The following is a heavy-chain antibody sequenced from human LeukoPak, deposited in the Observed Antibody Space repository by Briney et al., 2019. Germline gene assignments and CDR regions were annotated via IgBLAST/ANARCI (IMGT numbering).Heavy chain of an antibody. J-gene: IGHJ5*02. Sequence: SETLSLTCTVSGGSISSYYCSWIRQPPGKGLEWIAEITDTGSSNYNPSLKSRVTISVDTSKNQVSLGLSSVTAADTAVYYCARKKRGYGYNWFDPWGQGTLVTVSS. CDR1: GGSISSYY. CDR2: ITDTGSS. CDR3: ARKKRGYGYNWFDP. D-gene: IGHD5-18*01. V-gene: IGHV4-34*01.